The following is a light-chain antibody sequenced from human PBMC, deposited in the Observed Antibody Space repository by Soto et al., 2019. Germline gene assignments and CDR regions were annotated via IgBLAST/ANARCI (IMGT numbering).Light chain of an antibody. Sequence: QSVLTQPASVSGPPGQSITISCTGASSDVGGSNFVSWYQQHPGKPPKLIIYDVANRPSGVSNRFSGSKSGSTASLIISRLQTEDEADYYCVSYTSSTTYVFGTGTKVTVL. V-gene: IGLV2-14*03. J-gene: IGLJ1*01. CDR1: SSDVGGSNF. CDR2: DVA. CDR3: VSYTSSTTYV.